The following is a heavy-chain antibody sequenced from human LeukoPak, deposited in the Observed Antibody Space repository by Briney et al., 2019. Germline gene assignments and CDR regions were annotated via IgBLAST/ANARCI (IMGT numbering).Heavy chain of an antibody. CDR2: INTDGSST. Sequence: GGSLRLSCAASGFTFSKNWMHWVRQVPGKGLVWVSRINTDGSSTGYADSVKGRFTISRDNAKNTLYLQMSSLRAEDTAVYYCARDRSAGMDVWGQGTTVTVSS. CDR1: GFTFSKNW. V-gene: IGHV3-74*01. J-gene: IGHJ6*02. D-gene: IGHD1-26*01. CDR3: ARDRSAGMDV.